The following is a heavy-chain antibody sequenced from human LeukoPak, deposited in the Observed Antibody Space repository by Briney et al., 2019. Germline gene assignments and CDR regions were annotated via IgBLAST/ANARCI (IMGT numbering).Heavy chain of an antibody. J-gene: IGHJ4*02. D-gene: IGHD2-21*02. CDR1: AYRFTNYW. CDR3: ARSLGGDRRGNFDY. CDR2: LYIGDSDT. V-gene: IGHV5-51*01. Sequence: GESLTISRKVSAYRFTNYWIGCGRQMTGKGLGGMGILYIGDSDTRYSPSFQGQVTISADKSIITAYLQWSSLRASDTAMYYCARSLGGDRRGNFDYWGQGTLVTVSS.